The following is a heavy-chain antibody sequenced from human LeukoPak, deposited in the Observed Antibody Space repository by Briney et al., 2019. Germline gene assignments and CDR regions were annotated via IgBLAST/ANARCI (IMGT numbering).Heavy chain of an antibody. Sequence: ASVKVSCKASGYTFSGYYMHWVRQAPGQGLEWMGWINPNSGGTNYAQKFQGRVTMTRDTSISTAYMELSRLRSDDTAVYYCARDSAPGDTYGLLGIDSWGQGTLVTVSS. CDR3: ARDSAPGDTYGLLGIDS. D-gene: IGHD5-18*01. J-gene: IGHJ4*02. CDR1: GYTFSGYY. CDR2: INPNSGGT. V-gene: IGHV1-2*02.